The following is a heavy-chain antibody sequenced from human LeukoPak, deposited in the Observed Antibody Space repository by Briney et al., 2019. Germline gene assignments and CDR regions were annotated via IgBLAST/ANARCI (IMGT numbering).Heavy chain of an antibody. CDR3: AREEFGYYFDY. Sequence: ASVKVSCKASGGTFSSYAISWVRQAPGQGLEWMGIINPSGGSTSYAQKFQGRVTMTRDMSTSTVYMELSSLRSEDTAVYYCAREEFGYYFDYWGQGTLVTVSS. CDR1: GGTFSSYA. D-gene: IGHD3-16*01. CDR2: INPSGGST. V-gene: IGHV1-46*01. J-gene: IGHJ4*02.